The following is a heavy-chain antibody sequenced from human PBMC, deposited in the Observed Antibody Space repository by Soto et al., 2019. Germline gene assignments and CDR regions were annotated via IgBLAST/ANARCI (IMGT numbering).Heavy chain of an antibody. V-gene: IGHV3-33*03. D-gene: IGHD3-22*01. CDR3: ARQYFFDSSGYLDY. J-gene: IGHJ4*02. CDR1: GFTFSKYG. CDR2: VWSDENTK. Sequence: QEQLVESGGGVVQPGGSLRLSCAASGFTFSKYGMHWVRQAPGKGLEWLAIVWSDENTKYYGDSVTGRFTISRDNSKNTLYLQMNSLRAEDTAVYYCARQYFFDSSGYLDYWGQGILVTVSS.